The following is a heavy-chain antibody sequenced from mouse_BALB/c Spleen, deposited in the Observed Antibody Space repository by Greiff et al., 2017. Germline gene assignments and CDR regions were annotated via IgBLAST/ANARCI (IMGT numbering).Heavy chain of an antibody. V-gene: IGHV10S3*01. CDR3: VRDGWAY. CDR2: IRSKSNNYAT. D-gene: IGHD2-2*01. Sequence: GGGLVQPKGSLKLSCAASGFTFNTNAMNWVRQAPGKGLEWVARIRSKSNNYATYYADSVKDRFTISRDDSQSMLYLQMNNLKTEDTAMYYCVRDGWAYWGQGTLVTVSA. J-gene: IGHJ3*01. CDR1: GFTFNTNA.